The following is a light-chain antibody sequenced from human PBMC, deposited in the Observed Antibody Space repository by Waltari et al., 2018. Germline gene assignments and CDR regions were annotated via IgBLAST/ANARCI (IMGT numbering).Light chain of an antibody. Sequence: DIQMTQSPSTLSASVGDRVTITCRASQSISSWLALYQQKPGKAPKPLVYDASSLESWVPSRFGGSGSGTECTHTISSLQPDDFATYYCQQYNSYWTFGQGTKVEIK. CDR3: QQYNSYWT. CDR1: QSISSW. J-gene: IGKJ1*01. CDR2: DAS. V-gene: IGKV1-5*01.